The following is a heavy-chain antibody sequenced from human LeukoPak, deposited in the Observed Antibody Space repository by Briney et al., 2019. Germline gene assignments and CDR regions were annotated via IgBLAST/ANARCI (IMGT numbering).Heavy chain of an antibody. V-gene: IGHV4-38-2*02. D-gene: IGHD1-26*01. J-gene: IGHJ4*02. CDR2: IYHSGST. CDR1: GYSISSGYY. Sequence: SETLSLTCTVSGYSISSGYYWGWIRQPPGKGLEWIGSIYHSGSTYYNPSLKSRVTISVDTSKNQFSLKLSSVAAADTAVYYCARRGPIAGFDYWGQGTLVTVSS. CDR3: ARRGPIAGFDY.